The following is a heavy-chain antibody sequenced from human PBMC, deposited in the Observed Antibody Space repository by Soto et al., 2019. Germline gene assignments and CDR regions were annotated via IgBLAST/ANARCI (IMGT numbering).Heavy chain of an antibody. D-gene: IGHD3-22*01. CDR2: ISAYNGNT. CDR3: ASGAAFYYDTSRY. CDR1: GYTFTSYG. Sequence: ASVKVSCKASGYTFTSYGISWVRQAPGQGLEWMGWISAYNGNTNYAQKLQGRVTISRDTSKSTLYLQMTSLRPEDTAVYYCASGAAFYYDTSRYWGQGTLVTVSS. V-gene: IGHV1-18*04. J-gene: IGHJ4*02.